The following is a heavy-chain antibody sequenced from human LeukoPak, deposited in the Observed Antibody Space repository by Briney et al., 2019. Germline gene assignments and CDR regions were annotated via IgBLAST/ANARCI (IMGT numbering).Heavy chain of an antibody. V-gene: IGHV3-53*01. Sequence: GGSLRLSCAASGFTVSSNYMSWVRQAPGKGLEWVSVIYSGGSTYYADSVKGRFTISRDNSKNTLYLQMNSLRAEDTAVYYCASAGGDYGDYEGLGLSYWGQGTPVTVSS. CDR2: IYSGGST. D-gene: IGHD4-17*01. CDR3: ASAGGDYGDYEGLGLSY. J-gene: IGHJ4*02. CDR1: GFTVSSNY.